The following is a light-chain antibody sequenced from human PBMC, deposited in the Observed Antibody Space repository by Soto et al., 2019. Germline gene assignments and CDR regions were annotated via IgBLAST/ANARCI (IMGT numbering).Light chain of an antibody. V-gene: IGKV1-5*01. CDR2: DAS. CDR1: QSLGIW. Sequence: DIQMTQSPSTLSASVGDRVTITCRASQSLGIWLAWHQQKPGKAPKLLIYDASTLKSGVQSRFSGSGSGTKFTLTISSLQPDDFATYYCQEYNSYSGTFGQGTKVDIK. CDR3: QEYNSYSGT. J-gene: IGKJ1*01.